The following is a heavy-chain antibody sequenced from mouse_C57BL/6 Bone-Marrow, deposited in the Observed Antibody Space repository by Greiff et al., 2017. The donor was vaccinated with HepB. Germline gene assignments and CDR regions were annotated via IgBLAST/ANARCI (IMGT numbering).Heavy chain of an antibody. CDR1: GYTFTDYN. CDR2: INPNNGGT. J-gene: IGHJ1*03. V-gene: IGHV1-22*01. D-gene: IGHD2-3*01. CDR3: ARRWLLPWYFDV. Sequence: LVEPGASVKMSCKASGYTFTDYNMHWVKQSHGKSLEWIGYINPNNGGTSYNQKFKGKATLTVNKSSSTAYMELRSLTSEDSAVYYCARRWLLPWYFDVWGTGTTVTVSS.